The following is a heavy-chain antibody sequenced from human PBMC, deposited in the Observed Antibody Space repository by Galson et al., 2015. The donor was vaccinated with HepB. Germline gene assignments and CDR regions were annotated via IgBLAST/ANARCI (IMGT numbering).Heavy chain of an antibody. CDR1: GFSFNYSP. CDR3: VRPRGAGAGDYQNWYFDL. Sequence: SLRLSCAASGFSFNYSPMHWVRQAPGKGLEWVAVISYTGSYTGYADFGRGRFTISRDNSKNALYLQMNSLRVEDTALYYCVRPRGAGAGDYQNWYFDLWGRGTLVTVSS. V-gene: IGHV3-30-3*01. J-gene: IGHJ2*01. D-gene: IGHD4-17*01. CDR2: ISYTGSYT.